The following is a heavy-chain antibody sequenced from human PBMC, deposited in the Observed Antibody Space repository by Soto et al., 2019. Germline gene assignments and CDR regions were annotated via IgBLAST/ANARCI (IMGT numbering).Heavy chain of an antibody. CDR2: IYSGGST. V-gene: IGHV3-66*01. D-gene: IGHD1-26*01. CDR3: ASFLGGSYYYYYGMDV. Sequence: GGSLRLSCAASGFTVSSNYMSWVRQAPGKGLEWVSVIYSGGSTYYADSAKGRFTISRNNSKNTRYLQMNRLRAEDTAVYYCASFLGGSYYYYYGMDVWGQGTTVTVS. CDR1: GFTVSSNY. J-gene: IGHJ6*02.